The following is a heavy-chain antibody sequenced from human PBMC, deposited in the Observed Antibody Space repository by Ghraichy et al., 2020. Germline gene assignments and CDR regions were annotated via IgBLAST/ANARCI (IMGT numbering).Heavy chain of an antibody. V-gene: IGHV3-53*04. J-gene: IGHJ6*02. Sequence: GGSLRLSCAASGFTVSSNYMSWVRQAPGKGLEWVSVIYSGGSTYYADSVKGRFTISRHNSKNTLYLQMNSLRAEDTAVYYCARFAALDYYDSSGYPPALYYYYGMDVWGQGTTVTVSS. D-gene: IGHD3-22*01. CDR1: GFTVSSNY. CDR3: ARFAALDYYDSSGYPPALYYYYGMDV. CDR2: IYSGGST.